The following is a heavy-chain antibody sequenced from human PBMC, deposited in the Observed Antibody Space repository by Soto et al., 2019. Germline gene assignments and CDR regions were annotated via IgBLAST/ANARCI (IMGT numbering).Heavy chain of an antibody. CDR3: ARDKMIDDYGLGTYDY. CDR1: GYTFTSFG. D-gene: IGHD3-10*01. Sequence: ASVKVSCKTSGYTFTSFGVSWVRQALRQGLEWMGWISGYNGKTKYAQTLHGRVTMTADTSTSTVYLELRGLRPDDKAVYFCARDKMIDDYGLGTYDYWGQGTTVTVSS. CDR2: ISGYNGKT. J-gene: IGHJ4*02. V-gene: IGHV1-18*04.